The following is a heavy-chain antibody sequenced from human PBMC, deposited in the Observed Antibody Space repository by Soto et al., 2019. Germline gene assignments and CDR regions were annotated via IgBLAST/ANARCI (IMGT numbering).Heavy chain of an antibody. D-gene: IGHD3-22*01. J-gene: IGHJ4*02. V-gene: IGHV3-7*03. Sequence: EVQLVESGGGLVQPGGSLRLSCAASGFSFSNYWMSWVRQAPGKGLQWVANINRDGNEKYYVDSLKGRITISRDNAENSLYLHMNTLRVEDTGVYYCARAPDRSGSYYYSDDWGQGTLVTVS. CDR1: GFSFSNYW. CDR3: ARAPDRSGSYYYSDD. CDR2: INRDGNEK.